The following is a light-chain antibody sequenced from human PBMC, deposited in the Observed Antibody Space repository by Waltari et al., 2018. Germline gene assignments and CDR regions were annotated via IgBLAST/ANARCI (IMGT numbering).Light chain of an antibody. CDR1: QRSSEG. CDR2: KTS. CDR3: QQYNLYPLT. V-gene: IGKV1-5*03. J-gene: IGKJ4*01. Sequence: TCRDSQRSSEGLAWYQQKPRKAPKLLIYKTSNLQSGVPSRFSGSGSGTEFTLTISSLQPDDFATYYCQQYNLYPLTFGGGTKVEIK.